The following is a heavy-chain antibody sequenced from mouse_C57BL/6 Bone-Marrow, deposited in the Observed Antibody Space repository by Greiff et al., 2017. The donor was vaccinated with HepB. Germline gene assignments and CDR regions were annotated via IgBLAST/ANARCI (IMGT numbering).Heavy chain of an antibody. CDR3: ARLGSYDWYFDV. CDR2: IHPNSGST. J-gene: IGHJ1*03. Sequence: QVQLQQPGAELVKPGASVKLSCKAPGYTFTSYWLHWVKQRPGQGLEWIGMIHPNSGSTNYNEKFKSKATLTVDKSSSTAYMQLSSLTSEDSAVYYCARLGSYDWYFDVWGTGTTVTVSS. V-gene: IGHV1-64*01. CDR1: GYTFTSYW. D-gene: IGHD6-1*01.